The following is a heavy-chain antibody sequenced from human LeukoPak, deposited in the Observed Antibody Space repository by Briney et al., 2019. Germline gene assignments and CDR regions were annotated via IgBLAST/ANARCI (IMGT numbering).Heavy chain of an antibody. CDR3: ARNYDFWSGYLDY. J-gene: IGHJ4*02. D-gene: IGHD3-3*01. CDR2: IHYSGST. V-gene: IGHV4-59*01. CDR1: GGSISNYY. Sequence: PSETLSLTCTVSGGSISNYYWSWTRQPPGKGLEWIGYIHYSGSTNNNPSLKSRVTISVDTSKNQFSLKLTSVTAADTAVYYCARNYDFWSGYLDYWGQGTLVTVSS.